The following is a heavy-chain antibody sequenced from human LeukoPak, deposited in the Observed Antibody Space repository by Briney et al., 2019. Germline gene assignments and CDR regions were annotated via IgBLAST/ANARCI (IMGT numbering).Heavy chain of an antibody. CDR3: ARTDPLWLFGILDMAIFDY. V-gene: IGHV6-1*01. D-gene: IGHD3-10*01. J-gene: IGHJ4*02. CDR2: TYYRSKWYN. Sequence: SQTLSLTCAISGDSVSSNSAARNWIRQSPSRGLEWLGRTYYRSKWYNDYAVSVKSRITINPDTSKNQFSLQLNSVTPEDTAVYYCARTDPLWLFGILDMAIFDYWGQGTLVTVSS. CDR1: GDSVSSNSAA.